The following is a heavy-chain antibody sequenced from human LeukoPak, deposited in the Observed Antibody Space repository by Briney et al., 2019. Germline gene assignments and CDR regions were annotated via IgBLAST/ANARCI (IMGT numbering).Heavy chain of an antibody. J-gene: IGHJ5*02. CDR3: AKDIRPSYSHGSGTGFEP. Sequence: GGPLRLSCAASGFTFSSYAMSWVRQAPGKGLEWVSAISGSGGSTYYADSVKGRFTISRDNSKNTLYLQMNSLRAEDTAVYYCAKDIRPSYSHGSGTGFEPWGQGTLVTVSS. CDR1: GFTFSSYA. V-gene: IGHV3-23*01. CDR2: ISGSGGST. D-gene: IGHD5-18*01.